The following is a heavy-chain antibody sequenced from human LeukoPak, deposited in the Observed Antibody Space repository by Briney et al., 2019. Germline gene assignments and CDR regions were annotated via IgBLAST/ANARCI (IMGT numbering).Heavy chain of an antibody. CDR1: GYTLTELS. CDR3: ATVKAGSGWSFDY. V-gene: IGHV1-24*01. CDR2: FDPEDGET. D-gene: IGHD6-19*01. J-gene: IGHJ4*02. Sequence: ASVKVSCKVSGYTLTELSMHWVRQAPGKGPEWMGGFDPEDGETIYAQKFQGRVTMTEDTSTDTAYMELSSLRSEDTAVYYCATVKAGSGWSFDYWGQGTLVTVSS.